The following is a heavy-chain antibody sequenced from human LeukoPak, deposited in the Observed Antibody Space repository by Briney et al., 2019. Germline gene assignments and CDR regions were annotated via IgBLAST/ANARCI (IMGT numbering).Heavy chain of an antibody. J-gene: IGHJ4*02. Sequence: GGSLRLSCAASGFTFSGFAMSWVRRTPGKGLEWVSGISGSGDNTLYADSVKGRFTISRDNAKNSLSLQMNSLRAEDTALYYCASIAAPLGFDHWGQGTLVTVSS. CDR2: ISGSGDNT. CDR1: GFTFSGFA. V-gene: IGHV3-23*01. CDR3: ASIAAPLGFDH. D-gene: IGHD6-6*01.